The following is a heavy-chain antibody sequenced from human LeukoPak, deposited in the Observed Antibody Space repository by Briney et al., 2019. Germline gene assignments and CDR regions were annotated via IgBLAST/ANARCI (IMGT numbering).Heavy chain of an antibody. CDR2: MNPNSGNT. V-gene: IGHV1-8*01. D-gene: IGHD6-19*01. CDR3: ARRLIAVAGTGAFDI. J-gene: IGHJ3*02. CDR1: GYTFTSYD. Sequence: GASVKVSCKASGYTFTSYDINWVRQATGQGLEWMGWMNPNSGNTGYAQKFQGRVTITTDESTSTAYMELSSLRFEDTAVYYCARRLIAVAGTGAFDIWGQGTMVTVSS.